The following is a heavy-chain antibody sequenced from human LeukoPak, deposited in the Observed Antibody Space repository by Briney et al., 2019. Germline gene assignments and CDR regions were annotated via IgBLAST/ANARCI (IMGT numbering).Heavy chain of an antibody. CDR2: ISFDGNYK. Sequence: GGSLRLSCAASGFTFSAYTFHWVRQAPDKGLEWVAVISFDGNYKFYADSVKGRFTISRDSFRNTLDLQMSSLRPEDTAVYYCAAEYCAGGACYTGHSGHDFWGQGTLVTVSS. J-gene: IGHJ4*02. D-gene: IGHD2-8*02. CDR3: AAEYCAGGACYTGHSGHDF. CDR1: GFTFSAYT. V-gene: IGHV3-30-3*01.